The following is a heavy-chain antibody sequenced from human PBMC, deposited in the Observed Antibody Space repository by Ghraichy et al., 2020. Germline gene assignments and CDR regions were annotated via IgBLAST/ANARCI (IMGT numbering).Heavy chain of an antibody. Sequence: ASMKVSCKASGYTFTSYGINWVRQAPGQGLEWMGWISAYNGNTNYAQKLQGRVTMATDTSTSTAYMELRSLRSDDTAVYYCARDSGSAGLIDYWGQGTLVTVSS. J-gene: IGHJ4*02. D-gene: IGHD1-26*01. CDR3: ARDSGSAGLIDY. CDR1: GYTFTSYG. CDR2: ISAYNGNT. V-gene: IGHV1-18*01.